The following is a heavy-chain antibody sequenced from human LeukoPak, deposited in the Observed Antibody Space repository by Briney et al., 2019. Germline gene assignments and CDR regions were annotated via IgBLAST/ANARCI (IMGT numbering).Heavy chain of an antibody. CDR1: GGSISSSSYY. D-gene: IGHD6-13*01. J-gene: IGHJ6*03. V-gene: IGHV3-11*04. CDR2: ISSSGSTI. Sequence: LSLTCTVSGGSISSSSYYWGWIRQPPGKGLEWVSYISSSGSTIYYADSVKGRFTISRDNSKNTLYLQMNSLRAEDTAVYYCARAGNYYYYYMDVWGKGTTVTVSS. CDR3: ARAGNYYYYYMDV.